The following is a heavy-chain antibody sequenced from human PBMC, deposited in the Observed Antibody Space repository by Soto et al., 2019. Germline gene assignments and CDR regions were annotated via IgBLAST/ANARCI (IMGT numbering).Heavy chain of an antibody. CDR2: TYYRSKWYK. V-gene: IGHV6-1*01. J-gene: IGHJ5*02. CDR1: GDSVSSNSAA. Sequence: SQTLSLTCAISGDSVSSNSAAWNWIRQSPSRGLEWLGRTYYRSKWYKEYAASVRSRITINPDSSKNQFSLQLNSVSPEDTAVYYCARTVGWLDPWGQGTLVTVSS. CDR3: ARTVGWLDP. D-gene: IGHD2-15*01.